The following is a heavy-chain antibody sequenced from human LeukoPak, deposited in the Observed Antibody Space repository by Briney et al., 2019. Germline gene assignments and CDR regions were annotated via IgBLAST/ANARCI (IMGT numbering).Heavy chain of an antibody. V-gene: IGHV3-23*01. CDR2: ISGSGDST. Sequence: GGSLRLSCAVSGFTFTSYAMSWVRQAPGEGLEWVSAISGSGDSTYYADSVKGRLTISRDNSKNTLYLQMNSLRAEDTAVYYCAKDRGSGWATFDYWGQGTLVTVSS. CDR1: GFTFTSYA. D-gene: IGHD6-19*01. CDR3: AKDRGSGWATFDY. J-gene: IGHJ4*02.